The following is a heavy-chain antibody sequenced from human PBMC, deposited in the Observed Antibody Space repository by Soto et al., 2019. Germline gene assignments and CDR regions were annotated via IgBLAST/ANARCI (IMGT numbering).Heavy chain of an antibody. J-gene: IGHJ6*03. CDR3: ARGSYCSSTSCYVGENYYMDV. D-gene: IGHD2-2*01. CDR1: GFTFSVYY. CDR2: ISSSGSTI. V-gene: IGHV3-11*01. Sequence: GGSLRLSCAACGFTFSVYYMSWIRQAPGKGLEWVSYISSSGSTIYYADSVKGRFTISRDNAKNSLYLQMNSLRAEDTAVYYCARGSYCSSTSCYVGENYYMDVWGKGTTVTVSS.